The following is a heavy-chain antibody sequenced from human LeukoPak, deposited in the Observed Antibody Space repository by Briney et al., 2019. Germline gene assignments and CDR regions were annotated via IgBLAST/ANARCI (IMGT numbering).Heavy chain of an antibody. CDR1: GGSISSYY. V-gene: IGHV4-59*01. CDR3: ARGRYFDFLANDY. Sequence: SETLSLTCTVSGGSISSYYWSWIRQPPGKGLEWIGYIYYSGSTNYNPSLKSRVTISVDTSKNQFSLKLSSVTAADTAVYYCARGRYFDFLANDYWGQGTLVTVSS. D-gene: IGHD3-9*01. J-gene: IGHJ4*02. CDR2: IYYSGST.